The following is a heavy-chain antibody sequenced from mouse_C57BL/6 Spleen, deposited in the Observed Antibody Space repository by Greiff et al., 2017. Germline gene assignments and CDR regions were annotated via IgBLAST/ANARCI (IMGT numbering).Heavy chain of an antibody. CDR3: ARPMVTTGPPFAY. CDR2: ISSGGSYT. Sequence: EVKVVESGGDLVKPGGSLKLSCAASGFTFSSYGMSWVRQTPDKRLEWVATISSGGSYTYYPDSVKGRFTISRDNAKNTLYLQMSSLKSEDTAMYYCARPMVTTGPPFAYWGQGTLVTVSA. CDR1: GFTFSSYG. V-gene: IGHV5-6*01. J-gene: IGHJ3*01. D-gene: IGHD2-2*01.